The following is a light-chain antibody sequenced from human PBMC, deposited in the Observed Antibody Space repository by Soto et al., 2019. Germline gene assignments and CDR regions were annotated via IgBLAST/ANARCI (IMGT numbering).Light chain of an antibody. CDR1: QNINNY. CDR2: DAS. CDR3: QQYGNLPLT. V-gene: IGKV1-33*01. J-gene: IGKJ4*01. Sequence: DIQMTQSPSSLSASVGDRVTITCQASQNINNYLNWYQQKPGRAPKLLIYDASNLEAGVPSRFRGSGSGTDFTFTISRLEPEDFAVYYCQQYGNLPLTFGGGTKVEIK.